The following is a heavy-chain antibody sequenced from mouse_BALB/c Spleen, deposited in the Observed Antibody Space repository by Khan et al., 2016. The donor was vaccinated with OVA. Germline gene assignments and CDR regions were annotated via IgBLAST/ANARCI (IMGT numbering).Heavy chain of an antibody. D-gene: IGHD2-4*01. V-gene: IGHV5-17*02. CDR1: GFTFSSFG. CDR3: TRSKITTWYFDV. J-gene: IGHJ1*01. Sequence: EVELVESGGGLVQPGGSRKVSCAASGFTFSSFGMHWVRQAPEKGLEWVAYISSGSATIYYADTVKGRFNISRDNPKNTLFLQMTSLRSEDTAMYYCTRSKITTWYFDVWGAGTTVTVSS. CDR2: ISSGSATI.